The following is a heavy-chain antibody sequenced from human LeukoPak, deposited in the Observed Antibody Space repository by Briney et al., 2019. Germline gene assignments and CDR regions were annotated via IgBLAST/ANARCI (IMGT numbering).Heavy chain of an antibody. CDR2: ISAYNGNT. Sequence: ASVKVSCKASGYTFTSYGISWVRQAPGQGLEWMGWISAYNGNTNYAQKLQGRVTMTTDTSTSTAYMELRSLRSDDTAVYYCARDRTIFGKGYFDYWGQGTLVIVSS. V-gene: IGHV1-18*01. D-gene: IGHD3-3*01. CDR1: GYTFTSYG. CDR3: ARDRTIFGKGYFDY. J-gene: IGHJ4*02.